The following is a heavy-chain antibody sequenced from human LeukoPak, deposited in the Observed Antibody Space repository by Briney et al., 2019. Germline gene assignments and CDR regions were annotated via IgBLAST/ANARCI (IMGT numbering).Heavy chain of an antibody. CDR3: ARGREWEPKVFDY. CDR1: GFTFSSYW. CDR2: INSDGSST. V-gene: IGHV3-74*01. J-gene: IGHJ4*02. Sequence: GGSLRLSCAASGFTFSSYWMHWVRRAPGKGLVWVSRINSDGSSTSYADSVKGRFTISRDNAKNTLYLQMNSLRAEDTAVYYCARGREWEPKVFDYWGQGTLVTVSS. D-gene: IGHD1-26*01.